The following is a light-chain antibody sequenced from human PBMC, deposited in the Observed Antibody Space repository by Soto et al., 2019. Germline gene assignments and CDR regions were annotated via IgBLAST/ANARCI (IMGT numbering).Light chain of an antibody. Sequence: IQLTQSPSFLSASVGDRVTITCRASQGINRYVAWYQQKSGKAPKLLIYAASTLQSGVPSRFSGSGSGTEFTLTISSLQPEDFAIYHCHQLKSYPLTFGGGTKVEIK. V-gene: IGKV1-9*01. CDR3: HQLKSYPLT. J-gene: IGKJ4*01. CDR2: AAS. CDR1: QGINRY.